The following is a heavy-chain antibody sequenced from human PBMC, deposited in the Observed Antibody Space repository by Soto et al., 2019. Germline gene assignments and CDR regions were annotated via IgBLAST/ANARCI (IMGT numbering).Heavy chain of an antibody. V-gene: IGHV4-59*01. CDR3: ARGQREFSYGLFDY. CDR2: IYYSGST. D-gene: IGHD5-18*01. Sequence: PSETLSLTCTVSGGSISSYYWSWIRQPPGKGLEWIGYIYYSGSTNYNPSLKSRVTISVDTSKNQFSLKLSSVTAADTAVYYCARGQREFSYGLFDYSGQGTLVTVSS. CDR1: GGSISSYY. J-gene: IGHJ4*02.